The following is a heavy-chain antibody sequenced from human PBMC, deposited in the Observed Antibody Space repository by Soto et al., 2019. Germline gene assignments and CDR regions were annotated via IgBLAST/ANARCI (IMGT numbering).Heavy chain of an antibody. D-gene: IGHD3-3*01. CDR2: IYYSGST. CDR1: GGSVSSGSYY. V-gene: IGHV4-61*01. J-gene: IGHJ4*02. Sequence: QVQLQESGPGLVKPSETLSLTCTVSGGSVSSGSYYWSWIRQPPGEGLEWIGYIYYSGSTNYNPSLKSRVTISVDTSKNQFSLKLSSVTAADTAVYYCARVFWSGYSRLDYWGQGTLVTVSS. CDR3: ARVFWSGYSRLDY.